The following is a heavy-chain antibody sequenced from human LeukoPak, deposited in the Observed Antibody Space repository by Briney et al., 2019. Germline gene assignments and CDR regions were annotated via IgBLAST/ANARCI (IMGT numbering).Heavy chain of an antibody. Sequence: SETLSLTCAVYGGSFSGYYWSWIRQPPGKGLEWIGEINHSGSTNYNPSLKSRVTISVDTSKNQFSLKLSSVTAADTAVCYCARVKRITMIVVVTKEYYFDYWGQGTLVTVSS. CDR2: INHSGST. CDR3: ARVKRITMIVVVTKEYYFDY. V-gene: IGHV4-34*01. D-gene: IGHD3-22*01. CDR1: GGSFSGYY. J-gene: IGHJ4*02.